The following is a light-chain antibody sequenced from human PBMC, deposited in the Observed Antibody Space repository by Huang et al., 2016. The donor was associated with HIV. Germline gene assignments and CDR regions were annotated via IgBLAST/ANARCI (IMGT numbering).Light chain of an antibody. Sequence: DIQMTQSPSSLSASIGDRVTMTCRASHNINSNLNWYQQKPGQAPKLLIFIATYLASGVPSRFSGSGSGTHFTLTINGLQPEDLATYFCQQSQNTPWTFGQGSRLEIK. CDR1: HNINSN. CDR2: IAT. J-gene: IGKJ1*01. CDR3: QQSQNTPWT. V-gene: IGKV1-39*01.